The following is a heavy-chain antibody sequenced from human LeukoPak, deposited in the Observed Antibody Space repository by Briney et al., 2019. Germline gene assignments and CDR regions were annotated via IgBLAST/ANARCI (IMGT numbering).Heavy chain of an antibody. CDR3: AREGYDFWSGSIDY. CDR1: GFTFSSYW. V-gene: IGHV3-7*01. Sequence: GGSLRLSCAASGFTFSSYWMSWVRQAPGKGLEWVANIKQDGSEKYYVDSVKGRFTISRDNAKNSLYLQRNSLRAEDTAVYYCAREGYDFWSGSIDYWGQGTLVTVSS. CDR2: IKQDGSEK. D-gene: IGHD3-3*01. J-gene: IGHJ4*02.